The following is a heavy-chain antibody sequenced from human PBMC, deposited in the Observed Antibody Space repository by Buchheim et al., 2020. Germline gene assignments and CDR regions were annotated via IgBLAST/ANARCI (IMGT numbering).Heavy chain of an antibody. CDR2: ISGSGNTI. D-gene: IGHD1-14*01. V-gene: IGHV3-48*03. CDR1: GFTFSDCE. Sequence: EVQLVESGGGLVQPGGSLRLSCAASGFTFSDCEMNWVRQAPGKGLEWISYISGSGNTIYYADSVKGRFTISRDNSKNSLYLQRKSLSAEDTALYYCARKIPGTVYFDYWGQRTL. CDR3: ARKIPGTVYFDY. J-gene: IGHJ4*02.